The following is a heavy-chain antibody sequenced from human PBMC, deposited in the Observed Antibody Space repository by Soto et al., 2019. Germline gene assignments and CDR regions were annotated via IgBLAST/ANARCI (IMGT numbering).Heavy chain of an antibody. D-gene: IGHD3-22*01. Sequence: TSVKVSCKASGFTFTSSAVQWVRQARGQRLEWIGWIVVGSGNTNYAQKFQERVTITRDMSTSTAYMELSSLRSEDTAVYYCAADLPASDYYDSSGYQNYGMDVWGQGTTVTVSS. CDR2: IVVGSGNT. CDR3: AADLPASDYYDSSGYQNYGMDV. J-gene: IGHJ6*02. V-gene: IGHV1-58*01. CDR1: GFTFTSSA.